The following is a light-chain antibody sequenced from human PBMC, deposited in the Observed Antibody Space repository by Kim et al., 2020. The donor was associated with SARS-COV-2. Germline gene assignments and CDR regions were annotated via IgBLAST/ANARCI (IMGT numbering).Light chain of an antibody. CDR2: AS. CDR3: QHNT. CDR1: KSISNN. J-gene: IGKJ4*01. Sequence: SPAILSVSAGERVTLSCRASKSISNNLAWYQQKPGQVPRLLICASTRATGIPDRFSGSGSGTDFTLTISSLQSEDFAVYYCQHNTFGGGTKVDIK. V-gene: IGKV3-15*01.